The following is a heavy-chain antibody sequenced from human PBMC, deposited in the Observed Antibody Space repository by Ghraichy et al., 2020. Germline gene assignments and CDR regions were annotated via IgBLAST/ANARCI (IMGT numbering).Heavy chain of an antibody. V-gene: IGHV3-48*01. CDR2: ISSSSSTI. CDR3: ARANTPKSHYDFWSGYQGSDAFDI. J-gene: IGHJ3*02. Sequence: GGSLRLSCAASGFTFSSYSMNWVRQAPGKGLEWVSYISSSSSTIYYADSVKGRFTISRDNAKNSLYLQMNSLRAEDTAVYYCARANTPKSHYDFWSGYQGSDAFDIWGQGTMVTVSS. CDR1: GFTFSSYS. D-gene: IGHD3-3*01.